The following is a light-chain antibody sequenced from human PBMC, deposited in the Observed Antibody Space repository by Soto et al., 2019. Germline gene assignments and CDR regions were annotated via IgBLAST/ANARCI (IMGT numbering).Light chain of an antibody. CDR3: QQYNNWWT. J-gene: IGKJ1*01. CDR2: GAS. V-gene: IGKV3-15*01. Sequence: EIVMTQSPATLSVSPGERATLSCRASQSVSNNLAWYQKTPGQAPRLLIYGASTRATGIPARFSGSGSGTEITRTISSLQSAEFAVYYCQQYNNWWTLGQGTKVEIK. CDR1: QSVSNN.